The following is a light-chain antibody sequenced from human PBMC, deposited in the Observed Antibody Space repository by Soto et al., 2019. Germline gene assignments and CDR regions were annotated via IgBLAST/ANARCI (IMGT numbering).Light chain of an antibody. CDR2: GAS. CDR3: QQYSNWPPIT. Sequence: EIVLTQSPATLSLSPGERATLSCRASQSVSSSYLAWYQQKPGQAPRLLIYGASSRATGIPDRFSGSGSGTEFTLTISSLQSEDFAVYYCQQYSNWPPITFGQGTRLEIK. J-gene: IGKJ5*01. CDR1: QSVSSSY. V-gene: IGKV3D-20*02.